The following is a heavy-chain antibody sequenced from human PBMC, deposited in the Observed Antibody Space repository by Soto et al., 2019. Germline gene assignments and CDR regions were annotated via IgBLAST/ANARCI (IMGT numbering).Heavy chain of an antibody. D-gene: IGHD4-17*01. Sequence: EVQLVESGGGLVQPGGSLKLSCAASGFSFSDSAMHWVRQASGKGLEWVGRIRSKGNRYATTYAASVKGRFTISRDDSKNTAYLQMISLKTEDSAVYYCASYDYGDHVSDYWGQGTLVTVSS. CDR1: GFSFSDSA. CDR3: ASYDYGDHVSDY. V-gene: IGHV3-73*01. CDR2: IRSKGNRYAT. J-gene: IGHJ4*02.